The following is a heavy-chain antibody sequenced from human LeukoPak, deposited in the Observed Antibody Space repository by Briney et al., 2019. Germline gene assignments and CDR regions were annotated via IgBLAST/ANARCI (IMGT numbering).Heavy chain of an antibody. CDR3: ARDQQPRDYGDYTDYYYYGMDV. V-gene: IGHV3-48*03. CDR2: ISSSGSTI. CDR1: GFTFSSYE. Sequence: PGGSLRLSCAASGFTFSSYEMNWVRQAPGGGLEWVSYISSSGSTIYYADSVKGRFTISRDNAKNSLYLQMNSLRAEDTAVYYCARDQQPRDYGDYTDYYYYGMDVWGQGTTVTVSS. J-gene: IGHJ6*02. D-gene: IGHD4-17*01.